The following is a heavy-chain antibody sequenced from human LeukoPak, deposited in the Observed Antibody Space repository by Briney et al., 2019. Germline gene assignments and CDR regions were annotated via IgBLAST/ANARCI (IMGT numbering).Heavy chain of an antibody. J-gene: IGHJ4*02. CDR3: ARQTISGWYYFDY. CDR2: IYPGDSDT. Sequence: GESLKISCKGTGFVFTDFWIGWVRQMPGQGLEWMGIIYPGDSDTRYSPSFQGQVTISADKSISTAYLQWSSLKASDTAMYYCARQTISGWYYFDYWGQGTLVTVSS. V-gene: IGHV5-51*01. CDR1: GFVFTDFW. D-gene: IGHD6-19*01.